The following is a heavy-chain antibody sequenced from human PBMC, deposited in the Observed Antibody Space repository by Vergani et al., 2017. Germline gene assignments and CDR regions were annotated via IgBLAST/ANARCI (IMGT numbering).Heavy chain of an antibody. CDR3: ARSQGDYWYFDL. CDR2: IHNKGKT. J-gene: IGHJ2*01. D-gene: IGHD2-21*01. CDR1: GYSIGSGFY. Sequence: QVQLQESGPGLVKPSQTLSLTCSVSGYSIGSGFYWAWFRQSPGGGLQWLTSIHNKGKTYHNPPLNSRLSVSLDTSKNRSSHNLTSVTATDTAVYYCARSQGDYWYFDLWGPGSLVTVSS. V-gene: IGHV4-38-2*01.